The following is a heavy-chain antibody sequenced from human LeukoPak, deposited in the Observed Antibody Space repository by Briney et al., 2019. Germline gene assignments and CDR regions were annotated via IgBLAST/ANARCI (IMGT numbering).Heavy chain of an antibody. CDR2: IKQDGSEK. V-gene: IGHV3-7*01. D-gene: IGHD6-13*01. CDR3: ARVNAQQLVARNYYYYYYMDV. J-gene: IGHJ6*03. CDR1: GFTFSSYW. Sequence: GGSVRLSCAASGFTFSSYWMSWVRQAPGKGLEWVANIKQDGSEKYYVDSVKGRFTISRDNAKNSLYLQMNSLRAEDTAVYYCARVNAQQLVARNYYYYYYMDVWGKGTTVTVSS.